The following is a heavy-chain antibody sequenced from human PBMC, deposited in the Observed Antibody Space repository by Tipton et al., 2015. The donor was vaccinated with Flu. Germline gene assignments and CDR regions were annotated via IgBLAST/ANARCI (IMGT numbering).Heavy chain of an antibody. CDR2: IYYSGST. CDR1: GGSISSGGYY. Sequence: LRLSCTVSGGSISSGGYYWSWIRQHPGKGLEWIGYIYYSGSTYYNPSLKSRVTISVDTSKNQFSLKLSSVTAADTAVYYCARDVATTVVEPGYYFGYWGQGTLVTVSS. CDR3: ARDVATTVVEPGYYFGY. V-gene: IGHV4-31*03. J-gene: IGHJ4*02. D-gene: IGHD5-12*01.